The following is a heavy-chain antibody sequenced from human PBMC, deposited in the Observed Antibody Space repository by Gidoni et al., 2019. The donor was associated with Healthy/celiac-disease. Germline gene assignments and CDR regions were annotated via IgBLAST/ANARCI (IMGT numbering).Heavy chain of an antibody. J-gene: IGHJ6*02. D-gene: IGHD6-13*01. V-gene: IGHV7-4-1*02. Sequence: QVQLVQSGSELKKPGASVKVSCKAAGYTFTSYAMNWVRQAPGQGLEWMGWINTNTGNPTYAQGFTGRFVFSLDTSVSTAYLQISSLKAEDTAVYYCARGGRGYSSSWYWDYGMDVWGQGTTVTVSS. CDR1: GYTFTSYA. CDR3: ARGGRGYSSSWYWDYGMDV. CDR2: INTNTGNP.